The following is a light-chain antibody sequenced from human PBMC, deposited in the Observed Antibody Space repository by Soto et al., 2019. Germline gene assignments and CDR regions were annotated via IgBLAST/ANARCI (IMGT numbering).Light chain of an antibody. J-gene: IGLJ1*01. CDR2: DVS. Sequence: QSVLTQPASVSGSPGQSITISCTGTSSDVGGYNYVPWYQHHPGKAPKLIIYDVSNRPSGVSIRFSGSKSDNTASLTISGLQPEDEADYHCSSYTTSNTRQIAFGTGTKVTVL. CDR1: SSDVGGYNY. CDR3: SSYTTSNTRQIA. V-gene: IGLV2-14*03.